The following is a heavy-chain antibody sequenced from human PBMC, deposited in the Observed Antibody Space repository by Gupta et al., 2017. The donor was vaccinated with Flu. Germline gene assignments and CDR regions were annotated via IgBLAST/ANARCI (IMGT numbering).Heavy chain of an antibody. D-gene: IGHD7-27*01. J-gene: IGHJ6*02. CDR2: ISYDGSNK. V-gene: IGHV3-30*18. CDR3: AKDPRPNWGGEYYYYYGMDV. Sequence: QVQLVESGGDVVQPGRSLRLSCAASGFTFSSYGMHWVRPAPGKGLEWVAVISYDGSNKYYADSVKGRFTISRDNSKNTLYLQMNSLRAEDTAVYYCAKDPRPNWGGEYYYYYGMDVWGQGTTVTVSS. CDR1: GFTFSSYG.